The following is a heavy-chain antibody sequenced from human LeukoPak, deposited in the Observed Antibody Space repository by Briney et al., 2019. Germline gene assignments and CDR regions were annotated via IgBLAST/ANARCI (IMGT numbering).Heavy chain of an antibody. D-gene: IGHD2-2*01. V-gene: IGHV3-23*01. J-gene: IGHJ4*02. CDR2: ISGSGGST. CDR3: AKDPRYHTSLTFDY. Sequence: HPGGSLRLSCAASGFTFSSYAMSWVRQVPGKGLEWVSAISGSGGSTYYADSVKGRFTISRDNSKNTLYLQMNSLRAEDTAVYYCAKDPRYHTSLTFDYWGQGTLVTVSS. CDR1: GFTFSSYA.